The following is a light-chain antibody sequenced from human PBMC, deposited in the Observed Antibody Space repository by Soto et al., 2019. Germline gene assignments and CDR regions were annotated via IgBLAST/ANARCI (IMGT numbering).Light chain of an antibody. CDR2: WVS. CDR3: QKYYSSPWT. CDR1: QSVLYSSNNKNY. Sequence: DIVMTQSPDSLAVSLGERATINCKSSQSVLYSSNNKNYLTWYQQKPGQPPKLLIYWVSTRESGVPDRFSGSESGTDFTLTISSLQAEDVAVYYCQKYYSSPWTFGQGTNVEIK. V-gene: IGKV4-1*01. J-gene: IGKJ1*01.